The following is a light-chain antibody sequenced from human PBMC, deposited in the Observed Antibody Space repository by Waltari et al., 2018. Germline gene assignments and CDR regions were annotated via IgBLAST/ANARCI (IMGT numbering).Light chain of an antibody. J-gene: IGKJ3*01. CDR2: DAS. CDR3: QQRRN. V-gene: IGKV3-11*01. Sequence: EIVLTQSPATLSLSPGERATLSCRASQSVSSYLAWYQQKPGQAPRLLIYDASNRATGIPARFSGSGSGTDFTLTISSLELEDFAVYYCQQRRNFGPGTKVDLK. CDR1: QSVSSY.